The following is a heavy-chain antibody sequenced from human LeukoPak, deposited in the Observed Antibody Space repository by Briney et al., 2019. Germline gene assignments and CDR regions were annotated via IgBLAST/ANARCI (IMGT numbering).Heavy chain of an antibody. V-gene: IGHV3-53*01. J-gene: IGHJ4*02. CDR3: ARGLGYCTSTTCLLPFDY. CDR2: IYSGGST. CDR1: GFTVSTYY. Sequence: PGGSLRLSCAASGFTVSTYYMTWVRPAPGKRLECVSVIYSGGSTYYADSVKGRFTVSRDNSKNTLYLQMNSLRAEDTAMYYCARGLGYCTSTTCLLPFDYWGQGTLVTVSS. D-gene: IGHD2-2*01.